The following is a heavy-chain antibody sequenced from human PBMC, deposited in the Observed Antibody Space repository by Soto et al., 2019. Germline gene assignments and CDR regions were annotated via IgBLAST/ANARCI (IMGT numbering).Heavy chain of an antibody. CDR3: VITPHSGYDFLVPILDY. CDR1: GGTFSSYT. J-gene: IGHJ4*02. V-gene: IGHV1-69*02. Sequence: ASVKVSCKASGGTFSSYTISWVRQAPGQGLEWMGRIIPILGIANYAQKFQGRVTITADKSTSTAYMELSSLRSEDTAVYYCVITPHSGYDFLVPILDYWGQGTLVTVSS. CDR2: IIPILGIA. D-gene: IGHD5-12*01.